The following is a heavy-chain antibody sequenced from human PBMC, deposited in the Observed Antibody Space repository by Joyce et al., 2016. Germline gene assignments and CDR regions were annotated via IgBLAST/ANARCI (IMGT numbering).Heavy chain of an antibody. V-gene: IGHV3-21*02. D-gene: IGHD2-21*01. J-gene: IGHJ4*02. CDR1: GFTFSGYT. CDR2: ISGSGNKV. Sequence: EVQLVESGGGLVKPGGSLRISCAASGFTFSGYTMSWVRQAPGKGREWVSSISGSGNKVFYADSVRGRFTVSRDNAKNSVFLQMSSLRAEDTAVYYCAKDRYCAGECYARFDVWGQGTLVAVSS. CDR3: AKDRYCAGECYARFDV.